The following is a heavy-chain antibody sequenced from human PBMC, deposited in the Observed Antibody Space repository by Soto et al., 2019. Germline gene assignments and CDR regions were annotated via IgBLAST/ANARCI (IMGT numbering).Heavy chain of an antibody. CDR3: ARGVYGSGNYYTGPSAFDI. J-gene: IGHJ3*02. V-gene: IGHV1-69*06. CDR1: GGTLSDHG. CDR2: TIPVFNTA. Sequence: QVQLEQSGAEVKKPGSSVKVSCKASGGTLSDHGVAWLRQAPGQGLEWMGGTIPVFNTAKYAQKFQGRVTVIADKFTNIAYMELSSLGSEDTAFYFCARGVYGSGNYYTGPSAFDIWGQGTMVIVSS. D-gene: IGHD3-10*01.